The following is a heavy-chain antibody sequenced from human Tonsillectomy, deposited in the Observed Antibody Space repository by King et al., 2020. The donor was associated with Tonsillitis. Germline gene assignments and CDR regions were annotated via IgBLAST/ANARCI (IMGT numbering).Heavy chain of an antibody. V-gene: IGHV4-38-2*01. J-gene: IGHJ4*02. Sequence: VQLQESGPGLVKPSETLSLTCAVSGYSISSGYYWGWIRQPPGKGLEWIGSIYHSGSTYYNPSLKSRVTISVDTSKNQFSLKLSSVTAADTAVYYCARAAGYCSSTSCYDGGPGVYFDYWGQGTLVTVSS. CDR1: GYSISSGYY. CDR2: IYHSGST. D-gene: IGHD2-2*01. CDR3: ARAAGYCSSTSCYDGGPGVYFDY.